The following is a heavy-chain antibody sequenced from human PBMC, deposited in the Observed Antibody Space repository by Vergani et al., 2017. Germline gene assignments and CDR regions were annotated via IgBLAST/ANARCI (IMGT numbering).Heavy chain of an antibody. J-gene: IGHJ4*02. CDR1: GFTFSSYA. Sequence: QVQLVESGGGVVQPGRSLTLSCAVSGFTFSSYAMHWVRQAPGKGLEWVSVIAYDGSNKHYADSVKGRFTISRDISKNTLYLRMNSLRAEDTAVFYCARERSGSYDGIFDYWGQGTLVTVSS. CDR2: IAYDGSNK. V-gene: IGHV3-30-3*01. D-gene: IGHD1-26*01. CDR3: ARERSGSYDGIFDY.